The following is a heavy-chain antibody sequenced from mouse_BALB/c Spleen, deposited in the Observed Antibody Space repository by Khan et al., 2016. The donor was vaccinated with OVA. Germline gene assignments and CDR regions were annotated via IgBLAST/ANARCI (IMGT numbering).Heavy chain of an antibody. V-gene: IGHV1S136*01. D-gene: IGHD4-1*01. Sequence: VQLQQSGPELVEPGASVKMSCKASGYTFTNYVIHWVKQKPGQGLEWIGYINPDNAGPRYNEQFKDKATLTSDNSSTSAYLELLSLTSEDSAVYYCAREAPSWDFSFPYWGQETLVTVSA. CDR2: INPDNAGP. J-gene: IGHJ3*01. CDR1: GYTFTNYV. CDR3: AREAPSWDFSFPY.